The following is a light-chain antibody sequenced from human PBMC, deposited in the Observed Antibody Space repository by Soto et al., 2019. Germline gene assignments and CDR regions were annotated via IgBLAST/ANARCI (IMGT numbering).Light chain of an antibody. J-gene: IGLJ1*01. V-gene: IGLV2-8*01. CDR3: SSYAGSNNYV. CDR1: GSDVGGYKY. CDR2: EVS. Sequence: QSALTQPPSASGSPGQSVTISCTGTGSDVGGYKYVSWYQQHPGKAPKLIIYEVSKPPSGVPDRFSGSKSGNTASLTVSGLQAEDEADYYCSSYAGSNNYVFGTGTKLTVL.